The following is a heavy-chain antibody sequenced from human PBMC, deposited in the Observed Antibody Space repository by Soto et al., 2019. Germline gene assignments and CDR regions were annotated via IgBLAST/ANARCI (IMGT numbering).Heavy chain of an antibody. CDR3: SRASAVAGGSSNSLPNDY. Sequence: GASVKVSCKASGCTFTDYYMHCVRQSPGQELERMGWINPTSGGTSYAQNFQGRVIMTRNTSISTAYMELSRLSSDDTAVYYCSRASAVAGGSSNSLPNDYWGQGTLVTVSS. V-gene: IGHV1-2*02. CDR1: GCTFTDYY. D-gene: IGHD6-19*01. CDR2: INPTSGGT. J-gene: IGHJ4*02.